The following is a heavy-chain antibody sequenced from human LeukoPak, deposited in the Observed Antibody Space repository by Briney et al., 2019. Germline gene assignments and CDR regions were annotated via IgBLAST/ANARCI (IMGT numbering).Heavy chain of an antibody. Sequence: GGSLRLSCAASGFTLTNAWMSWVRQAPGKGLEWVSVIYSGGSTYYADSVKGRFTISRHNSKNTLYLQMNSLRAEDTAVYYCARGVPYAFRNWGQGTLVTVSS. CDR2: IYSGGST. CDR1: GFTLTNAW. D-gene: IGHD2-8*01. V-gene: IGHV3-53*04. J-gene: IGHJ4*02. CDR3: ARGVPYAFRN.